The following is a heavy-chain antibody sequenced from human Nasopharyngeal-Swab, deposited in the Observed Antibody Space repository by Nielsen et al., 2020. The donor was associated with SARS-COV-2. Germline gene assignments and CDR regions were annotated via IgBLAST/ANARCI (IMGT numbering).Heavy chain of an antibody. D-gene: IGHD3-10*01. J-gene: IGHJ6*03. CDR2: IIPIFGTA. CDR3: AREGRGSGYYYYMDV. Sequence: WVRQAPGQGLEWMGGIIPIFGTANYARKFQGRVTITADKSTSTAYMELSSLRSEDTAVYYCAREGRGSGYYYYMDVWGKGTTVTVSS. V-gene: IGHV1-69*06.